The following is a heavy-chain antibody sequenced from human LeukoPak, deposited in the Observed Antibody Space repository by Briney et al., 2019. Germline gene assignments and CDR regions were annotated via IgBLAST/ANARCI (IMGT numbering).Heavy chain of an antibody. CDR3: ARAVYRSGGYYFDY. J-gene: IGHJ4*02. CDR2: ISYDGSDR. Sequence: GGSLRLSCAASGFTFSSYAMQWVRQAPGKGLEWVAVISYDGSDRNYADSVKGRFTISRDNSMDTLYLQMNSLRAEDTAVYYCARAVYRSGGYYFDYWGQGILVTVSS. V-gene: IGHV3-30*04. CDR1: GFTFSSYA. D-gene: IGHD6-19*01.